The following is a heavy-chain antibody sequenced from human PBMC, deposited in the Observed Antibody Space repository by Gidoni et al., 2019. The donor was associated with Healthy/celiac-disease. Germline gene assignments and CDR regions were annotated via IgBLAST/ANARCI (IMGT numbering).Heavy chain of an antibody. Sequence: QVQLVQSGAEVKKPGSSVTVSCQTSLYTFNNYYINWVRQATGQGLEWMAWMNPKNYKTGYEQKFQGRVIMTSNSSISKAYRELSSMRSEDTAVYYCVRLDVDGDYFDYWGQGTLVTVSS. CDR3: VRLDVDGDYFDY. CDR2: MNPKNYKT. J-gene: IGHJ4*02. D-gene: IGHD3-16*01. V-gene: IGHV1-8*01. CDR1: LYTFNNYY.